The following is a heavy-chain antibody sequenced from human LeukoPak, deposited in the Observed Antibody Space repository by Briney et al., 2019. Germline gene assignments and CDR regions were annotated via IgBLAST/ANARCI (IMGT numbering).Heavy chain of an antibody. CDR2: ISAYNGNT. Sequence: ASVKVSCKASGYTFTSYGISWVRQSPGQGLEWMGWISAYNGNTNYAQKLQGRVTMTTDTSTSTAYMELRSLRSDDTAVCYCARGVGYSSSWYRYYYYYMDVWGKGTTVTVSS. J-gene: IGHJ6*03. V-gene: IGHV1-18*01. CDR3: ARGVGYSSSWYRYYYYYMDV. CDR1: GYTFTSYG. D-gene: IGHD6-13*01.